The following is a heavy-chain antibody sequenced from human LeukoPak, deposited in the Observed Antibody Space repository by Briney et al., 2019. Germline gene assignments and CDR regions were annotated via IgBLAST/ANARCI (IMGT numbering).Heavy chain of an antibody. CDR1: GHTFTGYY. V-gene: IGHV1-2*02. CDR3: ARDNYSSGWTSDDY. J-gene: IGHJ4*02. Sequence: GASVKLSCKVSGHTFTGYYMHWVRHPPGQGRVWVGWNNPNSGGTNYAQKFQGRVTMTRDTSISTAYMELRRLRSDDTAVYYCARDNYSSGWTSDDYWGQGTLVTVSS. D-gene: IGHD6-19*01. CDR2: NNPNSGGT.